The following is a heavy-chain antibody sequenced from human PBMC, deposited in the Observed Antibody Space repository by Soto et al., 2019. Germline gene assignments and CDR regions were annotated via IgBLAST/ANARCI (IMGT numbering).Heavy chain of an antibody. CDR1: GGTFSSYA. D-gene: IGHD6-13*01. V-gene: IGHV1-69*01. CDR3: ARVLEAAAFPRWFDP. J-gene: IGHJ5*02. Sequence: VLLVQSGAEVKKPGSSVKVSCKASGGTFSSYAISWVRQAPGQGLEWMGGIIPMFATGNYAQKFQGRAAITAAESTTTAYMELSSLRSEDTAEYYCARVLEAAAFPRWFDPWGQGTLVTVSS. CDR2: IIPMFATG.